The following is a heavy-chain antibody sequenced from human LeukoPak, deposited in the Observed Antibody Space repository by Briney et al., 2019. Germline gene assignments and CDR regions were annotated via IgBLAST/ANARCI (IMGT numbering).Heavy chain of an antibody. Sequence: SETLSLTCTVSGGSISSSSYYWGWIRQPPGKGLEWIGSIYYSGSTYYNPSLKSRATISVDTSKNQFSLKLSSVTAADTAVYYCARGGLRKGTNFDYWGQGTLVTVSS. J-gene: IGHJ4*02. CDR3: ARGGLRKGTNFDY. CDR1: GGSISSSSYY. D-gene: IGHD3-16*01. V-gene: IGHV4-39*07. CDR2: IYYSGST.